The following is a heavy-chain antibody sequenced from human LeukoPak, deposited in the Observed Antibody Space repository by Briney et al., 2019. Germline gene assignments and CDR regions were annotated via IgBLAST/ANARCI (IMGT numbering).Heavy chain of an antibody. D-gene: IGHD2-21*02. CDR1: GFTFSSYA. CDR2: ISGSGGST. Sequence: GGSLRLSCAASGFTFSSYAMSWVRQAPGKGLEWVSAISGSGGSTYYADSVKGRFTISRDNSKNTLYLQVNGLRTEDTAVYYCAKDRLLNCRGDCYIFDYWGQGTVVTVSS. J-gene: IGHJ4*02. V-gene: IGHV3-23*01. CDR3: AKDRLLNCRGDCYIFDY.